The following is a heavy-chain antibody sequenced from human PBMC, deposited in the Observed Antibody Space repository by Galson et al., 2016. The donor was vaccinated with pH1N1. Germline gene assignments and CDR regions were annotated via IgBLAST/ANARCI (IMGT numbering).Heavy chain of an antibody. CDR2: ISASGGDT. V-gene: IGHV3-23*01. J-gene: IGHJ4*02. CDR3: ARRSPWESYYFDY. D-gene: IGHD3-16*01. CDR1: GFSFNTFA. Sequence: GSLRLSCAASGFSFNTFAMSWVRQAQGKGLEWVSSISASGGDTYYADSVKGRFTISRDNSRNTLYLQMNSLRAEDAAIYYCARRSPWESYYFDYWGQGTLVTVSS.